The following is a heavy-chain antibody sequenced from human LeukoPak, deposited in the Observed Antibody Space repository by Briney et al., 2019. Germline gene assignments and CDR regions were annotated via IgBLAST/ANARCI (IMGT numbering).Heavy chain of an antibody. D-gene: IGHD3-22*01. V-gene: IGHV1-69*13. CDR2: IIPIFGTA. CDR3: ARERTMLVVVPPPYNWFDP. J-gene: IGHJ5*02. Sequence: SVKVSCKASGGTFSSYAISWVRQAPGQGLEWMGGIIPIFGTANYAQKFQGRVTITADESTSTAYMELSSLRSEDTAVYYCARERTMLVVVPPPYNWFDPWGQGTLVTVSS. CDR1: GGTFSSYA.